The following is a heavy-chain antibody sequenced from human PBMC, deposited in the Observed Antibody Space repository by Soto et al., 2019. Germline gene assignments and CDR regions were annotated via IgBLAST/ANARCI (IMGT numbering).Heavy chain of an antibody. CDR1: GYTFTGHY. CDR2: IGPESGAT. V-gene: IGHV1-2*02. D-gene: IGHD1-26*01. Sequence: ASVKVSCKASGYTFTGHYIHWVRQAPEQGPEWMGEIGPESGATRYAQKFQGRVTMTRDTSITTVYMELKNLSPDDTAVYYCGRGRSGQIVVFYWGQGTLVTVSS. CDR3: GRGRSGQIVVFY. J-gene: IGHJ4*02.